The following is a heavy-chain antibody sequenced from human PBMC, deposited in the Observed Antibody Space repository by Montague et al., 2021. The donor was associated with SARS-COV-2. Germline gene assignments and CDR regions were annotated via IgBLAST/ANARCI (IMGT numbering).Heavy chain of an antibody. CDR3: ARPRVVVPTTMNWFDP. Sequence: TLSLTCTVSGGSISSGGYYWSWIRQHPGKGLEWIGYIYYSGSTYYNPSLKSRLTISVDTSKNRFSLKLSSVTAADTAMYYCARPRVVVPTTMNWFDPWGQGTLVTVSS. V-gene: IGHV4-31*03. CDR2: IYYSGST. D-gene: IGHD2-2*01. J-gene: IGHJ5*01. CDR1: GGSISSGGYY.